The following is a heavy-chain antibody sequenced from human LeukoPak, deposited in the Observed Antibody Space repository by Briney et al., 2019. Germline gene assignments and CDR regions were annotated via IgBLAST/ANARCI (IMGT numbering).Heavy chain of an antibody. V-gene: IGHV4-34*01. CDR3: ARGHYDFWSGYYARGSWFDP. D-gene: IGHD3-3*01. CDR1: GGSFSGYY. CDR2: INHSGST. Sequence: SETLSLTCAVYGGSFSGYYWSWIRQPPGKGLEWIGEINHSGSTNYNPSLKSRVTISVDTSKNQFSLKLSSVTAADTAVYYCARGHYDFWSGYYARGSWFDPWGQGTLVTVSS. J-gene: IGHJ5*02.